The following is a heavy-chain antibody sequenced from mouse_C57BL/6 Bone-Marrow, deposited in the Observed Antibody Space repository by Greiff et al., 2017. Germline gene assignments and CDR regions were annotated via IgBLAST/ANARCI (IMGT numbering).Heavy chain of an antibody. Sequence: QVQLQQPGAELVKPGASVKMSCKASGYTFTSYWITWVKQRPGQGLEWIGDIYPGSGSTNYNEKFKSKATLTVDTSSSTAYMQLNSLTSEDSAVYYCARPCYSNCWYFDVWGTGTTVTVSS. CDR2: IYPGSGST. D-gene: IGHD2-5*01. CDR1: GYTFTSYW. V-gene: IGHV1-55*01. J-gene: IGHJ1*03. CDR3: ARPCYSNCWYFDV.